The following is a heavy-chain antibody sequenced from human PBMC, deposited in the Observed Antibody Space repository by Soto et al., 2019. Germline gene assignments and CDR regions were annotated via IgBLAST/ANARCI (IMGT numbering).Heavy chain of an antibody. CDR1: GGSISSYY. Sequence: KPSETLSLTCTVSGGSISSYYWSWIRQPPGKGLEWIGYIYYSGSTNYNPSLKSRVTISVDTSKNQFSLKLSSVTAADTAVYYCARLQYNFDYWGQGTLVTVSS. CDR2: IYYSGST. V-gene: IGHV4-59*08. CDR3: ARLQYNFDY. D-gene: IGHD1-1*01. J-gene: IGHJ4*02.